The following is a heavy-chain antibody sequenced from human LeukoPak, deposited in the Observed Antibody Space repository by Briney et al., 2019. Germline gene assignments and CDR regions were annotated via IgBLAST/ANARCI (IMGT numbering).Heavy chain of an antibody. CDR2: ISSSGSSI. Sequence: GGSLRLSCAASGFTFSSYEMNWVRQAPGNGLEWVSYISSSGSSINYADSVKGRFTISRDNSKNTLYLQMNNLRGEDTAEYYCAKDMELASWGQGTLVTVSS. CDR1: GFTFSSYE. D-gene: IGHD1-26*01. J-gene: IGHJ5*02. V-gene: IGHV3-48*03. CDR3: AKDMELAS.